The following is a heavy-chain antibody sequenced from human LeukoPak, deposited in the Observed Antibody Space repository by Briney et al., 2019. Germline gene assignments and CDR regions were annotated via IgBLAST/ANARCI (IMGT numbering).Heavy chain of an antibody. J-gene: IGHJ4*02. D-gene: IGHD3-9*01. CDR3: AREVATPVDYDILTGYYPTDY. CDR2: ISGSGGST. V-gene: IGHV3-23*01. CDR1: GFTFSSYA. Sequence: AGGSLRLSCAASGFTFSSYAMSWVRQAPGKGLEWVSAISGSGGSTYYADSVKGRLTISRDNSKNTLYLQMNSLRAEDTAVYYCAREVATPVDYDILTGYYPTDYWGQGTLVTVSS.